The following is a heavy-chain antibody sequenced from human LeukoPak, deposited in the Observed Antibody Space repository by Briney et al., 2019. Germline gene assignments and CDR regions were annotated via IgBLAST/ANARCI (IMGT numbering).Heavy chain of an antibody. J-gene: IGHJ6*02. CDR3: ARDELLWFGEPNYGMDV. CDR2: INPSGGST. D-gene: IGHD3-10*01. Sequence: VASVKVSCKASGYTFTSYYMHWVRQAPGQGLEWMGIINPSGGSTSYAQKFQGRVTMNRDTSTSKVYMELSSLRSEDTAVYYCARDELLWFGEPNYGMDVWGQGTTVTVSS. V-gene: IGHV1-46*01. CDR1: GYTFTSYY.